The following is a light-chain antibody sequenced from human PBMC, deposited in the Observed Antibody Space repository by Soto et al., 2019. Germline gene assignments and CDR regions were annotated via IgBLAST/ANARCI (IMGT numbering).Light chain of an antibody. Sequence: DLQMTQSPSTLSASVGDRVTITCRASQSISSWLAWYQQKPGKAPKLLIYTASSLESGVPSRFSGSGSGTEFTLTISSLQPDDFATYYCQQYNSYSWTFGQGPKVEIK. CDR1: QSISSW. J-gene: IGKJ1*01. V-gene: IGKV1-5*03. CDR3: QQYNSYSWT. CDR2: TAS.